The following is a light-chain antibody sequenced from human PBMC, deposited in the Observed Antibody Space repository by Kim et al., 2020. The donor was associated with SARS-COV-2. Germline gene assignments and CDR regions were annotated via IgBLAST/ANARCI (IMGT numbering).Light chain of an antibody. J-gene: IGKJ2*03. CDR3: MQVTRWPYS. Sequence: PPASISCWSNQSLVYSDGNTYLNWFQQRPGQSPSRLIYKVSNWDSGVPDRFSGSWSGTYFTLNISRVEAEYVVIYYCMQVTRWPYSFGQGTKLEI. V-gene: IGKV2D-30*01. CDR1: QSLVYSDGNTY. CDR2: KVS.